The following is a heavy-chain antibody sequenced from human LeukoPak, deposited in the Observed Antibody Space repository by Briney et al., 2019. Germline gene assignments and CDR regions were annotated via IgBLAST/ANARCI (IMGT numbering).Heavy chain of an antibody. CDR2: IYYSGST. Sequence: SETLSLTCTVSGGSISSSSYYWGWIRQPPGKGLEWIGSIYYSGSTYYNPSLKSRVTISVDTSKNQFSLKLSSVTAADTAVYYCAREAYDFWSGPPNWFDPWGQGTLVTVSS. CDR3: AREAYDFWSGPPNWFDP. D-gene: IGHD3-3*01. CDR1: GGSISSSSYY. V-gene: IGHV4-39*07. J-gene: IGHJ5*02.